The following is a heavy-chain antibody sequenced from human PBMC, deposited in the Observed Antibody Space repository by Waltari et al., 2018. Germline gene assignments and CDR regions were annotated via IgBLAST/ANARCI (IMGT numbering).Heavy chain of an antibody. CDR2: ISDIGNT. CDR3: ARMSGAAAGKFDY. Sequence: QVQLQESGPGLVKPSETLSLTCIVSGTSITNYYWSWIRQPPGQGLEWIGLISDIGNTKYNPSLKSRFTISGDTSKNQFSLKMSAVTAADTAVFYCARMSGAAAGKFDYWGQGTLVTVSS. D-gene: IGHD6-13*01. J-gene: IGHJ4*02. V-gene: IGHV4-59*01. CDR1: GTSITNYY.